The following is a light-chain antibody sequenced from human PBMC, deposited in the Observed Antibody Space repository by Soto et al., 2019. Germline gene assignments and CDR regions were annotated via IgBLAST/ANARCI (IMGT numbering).Light chain of an antibody. CDR2: GAS. CDR1: QSFSSSF. Sequence: EIVLTQSPGTPSLSPGERATLSCRASQSFSSSFLAWSQQKPGQAPRLLIYGASSRATGIADRFSGRGSGTDFTRTISRLETEDFAVYYCQQYDSSPITFGQGTRLGIK. V-gene: IGKV3-20*01. J-gene: IGKJ5*01. CDR3: QQYDSSPIT.